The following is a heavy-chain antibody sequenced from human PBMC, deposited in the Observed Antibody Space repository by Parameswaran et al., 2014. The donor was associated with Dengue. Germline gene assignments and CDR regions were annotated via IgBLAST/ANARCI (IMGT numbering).Heavy chain of an antibody. D-gene: IGHD3-22*01. V-gene: IGHV1-18*01. Sequence: SWVRQAPGQGLEWMGWISGHNGNTDYAQYLQGRVTLTVDTSTNTAYMELRSLRSDDTAVYYCARDTVHYYDSSGYYLGGYFDYWGQGTLVTVSS. CDR3: ARDTVHYYDSSGYYLGGYFDY. J-gene: IGHJ4*02. CDR2: ISGHNGNT.